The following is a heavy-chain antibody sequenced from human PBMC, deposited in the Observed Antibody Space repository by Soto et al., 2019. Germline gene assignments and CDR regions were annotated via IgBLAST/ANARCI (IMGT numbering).Heavy chain of an antibody. CDR3: ATQGYCSGGTCFSYYYGMDV. CDR2: INSDGSST. Sequence: EVQLVESGGGLVQPGGSLRLSCAASGFTLSSHWMHWVRQAPGKGLVWVSRINSDGSSTSYGDSVKGRFTISRDNAKNTLYLHMNSLRAEDTAVYYCATQGYCSGGTCFSYYYGMDVWGQGTTVTVSS. CDR1: GFTLSSHW. V-gene: IGHV3-74*01. D-gene: IGHD2-15*01. J-gene: IGHJ6*02.